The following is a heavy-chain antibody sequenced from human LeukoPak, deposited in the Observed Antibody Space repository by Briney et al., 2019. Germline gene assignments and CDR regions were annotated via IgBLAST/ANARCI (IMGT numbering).Heavy chain of an antibody. Sequence: PGGSLRLSCAASGFTFSSYSMNWVRQAPGKGLEWVSYISSSSSTMHSADSVKGRFTISRDNAKTSLYLQMNSLRDEDTAVYYCARHGSGYGQVDYWGQGTLVTVS. V-gene: IGHV3-48*02. J-gene: IGHJ4*02. D-gene: IGHD3-16*01. CDR2: ISSSSSTM. CDR1: GFTFSSYS. CDR3: ARHGSGYGQVDY.